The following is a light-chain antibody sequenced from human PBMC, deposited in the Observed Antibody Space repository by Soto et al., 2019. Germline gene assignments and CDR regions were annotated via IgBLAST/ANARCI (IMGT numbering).Light chain of an antibody. CDR2: WAS. V-gene: IGKV4-1*01. CDR3: QQYYSTPRT. CDR1: QSVLYSSNNKNY. Sequence: DSVRTQSPDSLAVSLGERATINCKSSQSVLYSSNNKNYLAWYQQKPGQPPKLLIYWASTRESGVPDRFSGSGSGTDFTLTISSLQAEDVAVYYCQQYYSTPRTFGQGTKVDI. J-gene: IGKJ1*01.